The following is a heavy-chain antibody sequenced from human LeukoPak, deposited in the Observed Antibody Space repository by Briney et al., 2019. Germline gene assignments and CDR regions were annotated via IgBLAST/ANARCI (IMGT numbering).Heavy chain of an antibody. D-gene: IGHD3-22*01. V-gene: IGHV3-23*01. J-gene: IGHJ2*01. CDR3: ARSSTADDSSGYYWFFAL. CDR1: GFTFSSYA. CDR2: ISGSGGST. Sequence: GGSLRLSCAASGFTFSSYAMSWVRQAPGKGLEWVSAISGSGGSTYYADSVKGRFTISRDNAKNSLYLQMNSLRADDTAVYYCARSSTADDSSGYYWFFALWGRGTLVTVSS.